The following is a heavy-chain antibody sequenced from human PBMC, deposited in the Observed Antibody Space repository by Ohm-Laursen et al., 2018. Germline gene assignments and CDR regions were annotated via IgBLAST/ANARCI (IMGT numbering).Heavy chain of an antibody. D-gene: IGHD3-9*01. CDR3: ARTIEGYYYGMDV. CDR1: GGSISSYY. V-gene: IGHV4-59*01. CDR2: IYYSGST. Sequence: TLSLTCTVSGGSISSYYWSWIRQPPGKGLEWIGYIYYSGSTNYNPSLKSRVTISVDTSKNQFSLKLSSVTAADTAVYYCARTIEGYYYGMDVWGQGTTVTVSS. J-gene: IGHJ6*02.